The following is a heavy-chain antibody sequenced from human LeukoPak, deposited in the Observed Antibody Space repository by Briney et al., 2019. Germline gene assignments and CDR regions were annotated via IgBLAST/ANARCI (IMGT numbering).Heavy chain of an antibody. Sequence: SGTLSLTCAVSGDSLSSSNWWSWVRQPQGRGLEWIRENYHSGSTNYNPSLKSRVTISVDKSKNQFSLKLSSVAAADSAVYYCASSLISNRPFDYWGRGTLVTVSS. J-gene: IGHJ4*02. D-gene: IGHD1-14*01. CDR1: GDSLSSSNW. CDR2: NYHSGST. CDR3: ASSLISNRPFDY. V-gene: IGHV4-4*02.